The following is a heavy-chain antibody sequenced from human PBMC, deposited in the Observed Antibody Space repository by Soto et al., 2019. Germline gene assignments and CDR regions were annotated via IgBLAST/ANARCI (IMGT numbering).Heavy chain of an antibody. CDR1: GFTFSNAW. CDR3: TTASPKPVTNYYGMDV. J-gene: IGHJ6*02. V-gene: IGHV3-15*07. CDR2: IKGKTDGGTT. Sequence: GGSLRLSCAASGFTFSNAWMNWVRQAPGKGLEWVGRIKGKTDGGTTDYAAPMKGRFTTSRDDSKNTLHLQMNSLKTEDTAMYYCTTASPKPVTNYYGMDVWGQGTTVTVSS.